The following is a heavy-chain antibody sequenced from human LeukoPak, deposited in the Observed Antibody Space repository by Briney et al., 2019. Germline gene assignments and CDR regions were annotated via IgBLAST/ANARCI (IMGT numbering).Heavy chain of an antibody. CDR2: IRGGGTGST. CDR3: AKRLDYSSSWYYFDY. J-gene: IGHJ4*02. D-gene: IGHD6-13*01. CDR1: GFTFSNYA. Sequence: GGSLRLSCAASGFTFSNYAMNWVRQAPGKGLEWVSTIRGGGTGSTYYAASVKGRFTISRDNSKNTLYLQMNSLRAEDSAIYYCAKRLDYSSSWYYFDYWGQGTLVTVSS. V-gene: IGHV3-23*01.